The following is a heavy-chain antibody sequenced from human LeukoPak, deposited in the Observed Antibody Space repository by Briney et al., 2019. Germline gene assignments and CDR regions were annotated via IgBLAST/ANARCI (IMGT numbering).Heavy chain of an antibody. CDR2: LSGGGDYT. V-gene: IGHV3-23*01. Sequence: TGGSLRLSCAASGFTFSNYAMNWVRQAPGQGLEWVSSLSGGGDYTYYADSVKGRFTISRDNSKNTLYLQMNSLRAEDTAVYYCAKTTGYYSSSPLDYWGQGTLVTVSS. CDR1: GFTFSNYA. CDR3: AKTTGYYSSSPLDY. J-gene: IGHJ4*02. D-gene: IGHD3-9*01.